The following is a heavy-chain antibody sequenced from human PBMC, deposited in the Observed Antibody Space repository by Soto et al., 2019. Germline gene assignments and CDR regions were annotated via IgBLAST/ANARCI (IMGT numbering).Heavy chain of an antibody. CDR2: INPKSGGT. CDR3: ARGDSTDCSNGVCSFFYNHDTDV. D-gene: IGHD2-8*01. J-gene: IGHJ6*02. V-gene: IGHV1-2*04. Sequence: ASVKVSCKASGYSFTDYHIHWVRQAPGQGLEWLGRINPKSGGTSTAQKFQGWVTMTTDTSISTASMELTRLTSDDTAIYYCARGDSTDCSNGVCSFFYNHDTDVWGQGTTVTVSS. CDR1: GYSFTDYH.